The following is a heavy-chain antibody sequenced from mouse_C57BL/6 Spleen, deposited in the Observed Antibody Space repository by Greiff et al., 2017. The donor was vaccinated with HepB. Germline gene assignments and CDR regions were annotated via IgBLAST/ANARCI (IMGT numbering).Heavy chain of an antibody. Sequence: VQLQQSGAELVRPGTSVKVSCKASGYAFTNYLIEWVKQRPGQGLEWIGVINPGSGGTNYNEKFKGKATLTADKSSSTAYMQLSSLTSEDSAVYFCARDYYGRSAMDYWGQGTSVTVAS. V-gene: IGHV1-54*01. CDR3: ARDYYGRSAMDY. CDR1: GYAFTNYL. J-gene: IGHJ4*01. D-gene: IGHD1-1*01. CDR2: INPGSGGT.